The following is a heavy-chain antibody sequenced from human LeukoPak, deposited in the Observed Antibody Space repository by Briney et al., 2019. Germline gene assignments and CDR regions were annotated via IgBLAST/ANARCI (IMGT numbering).Heavy chain of an antibody. CDR2: INHSGST. V-gene: IGHV4-34*01. CDR1: GGSFSGYY. J-gene: IGHJ5*02. D-gene: IGHD2-15*01. Sequence: SETLSLTCAVYGGSFSGYYWSWIRQPPGKGLEWIGEINHSGSTNYNPSLKSRVTISVDTSKNQFSLKLSSVTAAGTAVYYCARGGNLYCSGGSCYSYTSWGQGTLVTVSS. CDR3: ARGGNLYCSGGSCYSYTS.